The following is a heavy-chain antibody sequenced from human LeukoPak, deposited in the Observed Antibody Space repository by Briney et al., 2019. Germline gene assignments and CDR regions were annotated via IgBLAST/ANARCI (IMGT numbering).Heavy chain of an antibody. CDR2: TNHGGST. CDR1: GGSFSGYY. D-gene: IGHD3-10*01. CDR3: ARGYYYGSGSSSYYYYGMDV. V-gene: IGHV4-34*01. J-gene: IGHJ6*02. Sequence: SETLSLTCAVYGGSFSGYYWRWIRQPPGKGLEWIGETNHGGSTNYNPSLRSRVTISVDTSKNQFSLKLSSVTAADTAVYYCARGYYYGSGSSSYYYYGMDVWGQGTTVTVSS.